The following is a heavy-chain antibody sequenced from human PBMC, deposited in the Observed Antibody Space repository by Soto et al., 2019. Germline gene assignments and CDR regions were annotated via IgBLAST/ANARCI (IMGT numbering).Heavy chain of an antibody. CDR2: VWSDGSKE. Sequence: GGSLRLSCAASGFTFSTYGVHWVRQAPGKGLEWVAVVWSDGSKELYADSVEDRLTIFRDNSQNTVYLQMNSLRAEDTAVYYCARRSSGTHGVDYWGQGTMVTVSS. CDR3: ARRSSGTHGVDY. J-gene: IGHJ4*02. CDR1: GFTFSTYG. V-gene: IGHV3-33*01. D-gene: IGHD1-26*01.